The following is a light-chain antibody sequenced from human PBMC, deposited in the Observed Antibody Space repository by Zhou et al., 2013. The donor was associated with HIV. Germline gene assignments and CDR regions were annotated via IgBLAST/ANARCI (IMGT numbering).Light chain of an antibody. V-gene: IGKV1-39*01. CDR1: QTIGSY. Sequence: DIQVTQSPSSLSASVGDRVTITCRASQTIGSYLNWYQQKPGKAPEVLIFGASTLKSGVPSRFSGSGSGTDFTLTIHSLPPEDIATYYCQQSYTTPYTFGPGDQTGNQT. CDR3: QQSYTTPYT. CDR2: GAS. J-gene: IGKJ2*01.